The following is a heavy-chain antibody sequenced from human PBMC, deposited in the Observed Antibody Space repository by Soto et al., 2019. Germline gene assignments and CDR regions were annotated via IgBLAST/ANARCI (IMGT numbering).Heavy chain of an antibody. V-gene: IGHV4-4*02. J-gene: IGHJ4*02. D-gene: IGHD6-13*01. Sequence: QVQLQESGPGLVKPSGTLSLTCAVSGGSISSSNWWSWVRQPPGKGLEWIGEIYHSGSTNYNPSRKSRVTISVDKSENQFALERSSVAAADTAVYYCARAAMGGSSWPFDYWGQGTLVTVSS. CDR2: IYHSGST. CDR1: GGSISSSNW. CDR3: ARAAMGGSSWPFDY.